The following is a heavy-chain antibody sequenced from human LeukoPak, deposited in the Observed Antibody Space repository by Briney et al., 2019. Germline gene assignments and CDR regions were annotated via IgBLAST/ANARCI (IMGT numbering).Heavy chain of an antibody. Sequence: GGSLRLSCAASGFTFSSYAMSWVRQAPGKGLEWVSAISGSGGSTYYADSVKGRFTISRDNSKNTLYLQMNSLRAEDTAVYYCARDMIQLWSRVGTRLDYWGQGTLVTVSS. D-gene: IGHD5-18*01. CDR3: ARDMIQLWSRVGTRLDY. V-gene: IGHV3-23*01. CDR1: GFTFSSYA. J-gene: IGHJ4*02. CDR2: ISGSGGST.